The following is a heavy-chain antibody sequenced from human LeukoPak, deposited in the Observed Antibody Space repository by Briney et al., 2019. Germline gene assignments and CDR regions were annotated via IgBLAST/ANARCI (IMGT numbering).Heavy chain of an antibody. CDR2: ISGSGGRI. J-gene: IGHJ4*02. V-gene: IGHV3-23*01. CDR1: GFTFISYA. D-gene: IGHD2-2*01. CDR3: AKDGLAVPTARLYFDY. Sequence: GGSLRLSCAASGFTFISYAMTWVRQAPGKGLEWVSGISGSGGRIYYADSVKGRFAISRDNSKNTLYLEMNSLRGEDTALYYCAKDGLAVPTARLYFDYWGQGTLVTVSS.